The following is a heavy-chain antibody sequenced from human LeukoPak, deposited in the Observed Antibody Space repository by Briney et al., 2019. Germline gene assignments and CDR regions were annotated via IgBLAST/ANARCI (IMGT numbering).Heavy chain of an antibody. D-gene: IGHD5-12*01. CDR3: ASHSGYDYFDY. J-gene: IGHJ4*02. CDR2: KYNSGST. Sequence: SETLSLTCTVSGGSISSGGYYWSWIRQPPGKGLEWIGYKYNSGSTNYNPSLKSRVTISVDTSKNQFSLKLSSVTAADTAVYYCASHSGYDYFDYWGQGTLVTVSS. V-gene: IGHV4-61*08. CDR1: GGSISSGGYY.